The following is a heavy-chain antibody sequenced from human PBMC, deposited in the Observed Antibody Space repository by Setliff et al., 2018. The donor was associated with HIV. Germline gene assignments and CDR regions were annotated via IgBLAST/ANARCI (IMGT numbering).Heavy chain of an antibody. V-gene: IGHV4-4*09. CDR2: ISTSGST. CDR1: GGSFTTHY. CDR3: TRLAGGYADY. D-gene: IGHD5-12*01. Sequence: PSETLSLTCDVFGGSFTTHYWSLIRQPPGKGLEWIGCISTSGSTNYNPSLKSRVTLSIDMSKNQFSLKMSSVTAADTAVYYCTRLAGGYADYWGQGTLVTVSS. J-gene: IGHJ4*02.